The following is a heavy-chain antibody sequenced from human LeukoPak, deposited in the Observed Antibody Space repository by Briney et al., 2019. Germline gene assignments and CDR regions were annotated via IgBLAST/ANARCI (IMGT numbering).Heavy chain of an antibody. CDR3: ARHEYQLLDFDY. CDR1: GGSISSSY. V-gene: IGHV4-59*08. Sequence: SETLSLTCTVSGGSISSSYWGWIRQPPGKGLEWIGYIYYSGSTNYNPSLKSRVTISVDTSKNQFSLKLSSVTAADTAVYYCARHEYQLLDFDYWGQGTLVTVSS. CDR2: IYYSGST. J-gene: IGHJ4*02. D-gene: IGHD2-2*01.